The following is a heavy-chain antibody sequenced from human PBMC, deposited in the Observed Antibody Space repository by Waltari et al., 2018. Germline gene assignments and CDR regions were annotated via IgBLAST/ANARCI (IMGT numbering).Heavy chain of an antibody. J-gene: IGHJ4*02. D-gene: IGHD4-17*01. V-gene: IGHV3-48*03. Sequence: EVQLVESGGGLVQPGDSLRLPRAASGFTFCRYAMNWVRQAPGKGLEWISYISSSSSLIYYADSVKGRFTISRDNAKNSLFLQMNSLRAEDTAVYYCARGGSYGDYSRCDYWGQGTLVTVSS. CDR3: ARGGSYGDYSRCDY. CDR1: GFTFCRYA. CDR2: ISSSSSLI.